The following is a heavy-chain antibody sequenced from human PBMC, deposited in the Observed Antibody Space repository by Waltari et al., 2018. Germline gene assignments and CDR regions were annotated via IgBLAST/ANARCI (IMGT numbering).Heavy chain of an antibody. J-gene: IGHJ2*01. CDR1: GGTFSSYA. CDR3: AREDLGYCSSTSCSYWYFDL. CDR2: IIPIFGTA. Sequence: QVQLVQSGAEVKKPGSSVKVSCKASGGTFSSYAIRWVRQAPGHWLWWMGGIIPIFGTANYAQKFQGRVTITADESTSTAYMELSSLRSEDTAVYYCAREDLGYCSSTSCSYWYFDLWGRGTLVTVSS. D-gene: IGHD2-2*01. V-gene: IGHV1-69*01.